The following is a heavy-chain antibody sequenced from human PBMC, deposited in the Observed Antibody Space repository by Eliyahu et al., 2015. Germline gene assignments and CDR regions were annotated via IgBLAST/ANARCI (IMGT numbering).Heavy chain of an antibody. Sequence: EVQLVESGGGLVKPGESLRLSCAASGFILSXVWMRWVRQAPGKGLEGVGRIRSKSGGGTTDYAAPVKGRFTISRDDSKNTLYLQMNSLKSEDTAVYYCTTDLWTPDPNWFDPWGQGTLVTVSS. CDR1: GFILSXVW. CDR2: IRSKSGGGTT. J-gene: IGHJ5*02. V-gene: IGHV3-15*05. D-gene: IGHD3/OR15-3a*01. CDR3: TTDLWTPDPNWFDP.